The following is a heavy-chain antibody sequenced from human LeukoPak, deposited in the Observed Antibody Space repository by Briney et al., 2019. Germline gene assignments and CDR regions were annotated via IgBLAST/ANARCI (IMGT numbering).Heavy chain of an antibody. CDR2: IISSSSYI. D-gene: IGHD2/OR15-2a*01. J-gene: IGHJ3*02. CDR3: ARANSNDAFDI. CDR1: GFTFSNYA. Sequence: PGTSLRLSCAASGFTFSNYAMHWVRQAPGKGLEWVSSIISSSSYIYYADSVKGRFTISRDNAKNSLYLQMNSLRAEDTAVYYCARANSNDAFDIWGQGTMVTVSS. V-gene: IGHV3-21*01.